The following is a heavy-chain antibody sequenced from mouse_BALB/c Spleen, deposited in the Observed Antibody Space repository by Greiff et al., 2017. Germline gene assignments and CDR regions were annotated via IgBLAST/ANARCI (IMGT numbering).Heavy chain of an antibody. D-gene: IGHD2-12*01. Sequence: VKLQESGPGLVAPSQSLSITCTVSGFSLTSYGVHWVRQPPGKGLEWLGVIWAGGSTNYNSALMSRLSISKDNSKSQVFLKMNSLQTDDTAMYYCARGARDDDAMDYWGQGTSVTVSS. V-gene: IGHV2-9*02. J-gene: IGHJ4*01. CDR2: IWAGGST. CDR1: GFSLTSYG. CDR3: ARGARDDDAMDY.